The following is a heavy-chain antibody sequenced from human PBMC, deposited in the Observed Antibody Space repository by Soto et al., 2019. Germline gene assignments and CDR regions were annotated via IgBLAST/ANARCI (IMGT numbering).Heavy chain of an antibody. D-gene: IGHD4-17*01. CDR3: ARDLRSDYGKPAGEFDY. J-gene: IGHJ4*02. V-gene: IGHV5-10-1*01. Sequence: GESLKISCKVSGYIFTSYWISWVRQMRGKGLEWMGRIDPTDSYTDYSPSFQGHVTISVDKSINTAYLQWSSLKASDSAMHYCARDLRSDYGKPAGEFDYWGQGTLVTVSS. CDR2: IDPTDSYT. CDR1: GYIFTSYW.